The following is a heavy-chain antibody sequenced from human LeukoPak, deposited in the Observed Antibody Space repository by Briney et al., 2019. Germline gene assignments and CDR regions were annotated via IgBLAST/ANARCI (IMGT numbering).Heavy chain of an antibody. CDR3: AREGLGFDY. CDR2: ISYDGRNK. J-gene: IGHJ4*02. Sequence: GGSLRLSCAASGFTFSNYAMPWVRQAPGKGLDWVAIISYDGRNKNYADSVKGRFTISRDNSRNTLYLQMDSLRTEDTAVYSCAREGLGFDYWGQGTLVTVSS. D-gene: IGHD3/OR15-3a*01. V-gene: IGHV3-30*04. CDR1: GFTFSNYA.